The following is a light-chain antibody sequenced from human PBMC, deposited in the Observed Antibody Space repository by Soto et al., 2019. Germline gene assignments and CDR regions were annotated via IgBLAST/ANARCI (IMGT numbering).Light chain of an antibody. J-gene: IGLJ1*01. CDR1: NSDVGRYNY. Sequence: QSALTQPRSVSGSPGQSVTISCTGTNSDVGRYNYVSWYQQYPGKAPQLLIYDVTKRPSGVPGRFSGSKSGNTASLTISGLQADDEADYYCCSYVGSYSFVFGVGTKVTVL. V-gene: IGLV2-11*01. CDR2: DVT. CDR3: CSYVGSYSFV.